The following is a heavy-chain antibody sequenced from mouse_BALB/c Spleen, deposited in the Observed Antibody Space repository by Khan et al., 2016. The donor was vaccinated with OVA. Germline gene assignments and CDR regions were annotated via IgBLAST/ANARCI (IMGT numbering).Heavy chain of an antibody. CDR1: GFTFKDTY. J-gene: IGHJ3*01. CDR2: IDPANGNT. Sequence: EVQLQESGADLVKPGASVKLSCTASGFTFKDTYMHWVKQSPEQGLEWIGRIDPANGNTKYDPKFQGKATITADTSSNTAYLQLSSLTSEDTAVYYCVRDYWDVFAYWGQGTLVTVSA. D-gene: IGHD4-1*01. V-gene: IGHV14-3*02. CDR3: VRDYWDVFAY.